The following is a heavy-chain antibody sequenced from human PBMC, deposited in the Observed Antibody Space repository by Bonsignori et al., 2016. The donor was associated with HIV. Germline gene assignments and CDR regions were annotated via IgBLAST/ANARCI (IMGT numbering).Heavy chain of an antibody. J-gene: IGHJ6*03. Sequence: WIRQPPGKGLEWIGRIYTSGSTNYNPSLKSRVTMSVDTSKNQFSLKLSSVTAADTAVYYCARERDGDYHYYYYMDVWGKGTTVTVSS. V-gene: IGHV4-4*07. CDR3: ARERDGDYHYYYYMDV. D-gene: IGHD4-17*01. CDR2: IYTSGST.